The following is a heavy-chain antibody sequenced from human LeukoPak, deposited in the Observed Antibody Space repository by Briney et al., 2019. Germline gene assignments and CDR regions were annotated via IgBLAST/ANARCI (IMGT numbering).Heavy chain of an antibody. D-gene: IGHD2-21*01. J-gene: IGHJ4*02. Sequence: PGGSLRLSCAASGFTFSSYSMNWIRQPPGKGLEWIGCIYYNGSPYYNPSLKSRVTMSADTAKNQFSLKLNSVTATDTAIYYCARRGPSDASTSYFFDYWGQGVLVTVSS. V-gene: IGHV4-59*04. CDR1: GFTFSSYS. CDR2: IYYNGSP. CDR3: ARRGPSDASTSYFFDY.